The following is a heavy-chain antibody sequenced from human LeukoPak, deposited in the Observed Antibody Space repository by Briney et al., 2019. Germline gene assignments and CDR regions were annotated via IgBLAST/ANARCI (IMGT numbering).Heavy chain of an antibody. J-gene: IGHJ6*03. V-gene: IGHV1-18*01. CDR3: ARVKPYYYGSGSRYYYYYMDV. CDR1: GYTFTSYG. D-gene: IGHD3-10*01. CDR2: ISAYNGNT. Sequence: ASVKVSCKASGYTFTSYGISWVRQAPGQGLEWMGWISAYNGNTNYAQKLQGRVTMTTDTSTSTAYMELRSLRSDDTAVYYCARVKPYYYGSGSRYYYYYMDVWGKGTTVTISS.